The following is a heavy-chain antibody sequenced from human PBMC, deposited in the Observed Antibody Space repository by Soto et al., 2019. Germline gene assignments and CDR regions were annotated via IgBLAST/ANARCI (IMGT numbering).Heavy chain of an antibody. V-gene: IGHV1-2*04. Sequence: ASVKVSCKASGYTFTSYYMHWVRQATGQGLEWMGWINPNSGGTNYAQKFQGWVTMTRDTSISTAYMELSRLRSDDTAVYYCARTLQGYCSGGSCPGFDPWGQGTLVTVSS. CDR2: INPNSGGT. CDR1: GYTFTSYY. D-gene: IGHD2-15*01. J-gene: IGHJ5*02. CDR3: ARTLQGYCSGGSCPGFDP.